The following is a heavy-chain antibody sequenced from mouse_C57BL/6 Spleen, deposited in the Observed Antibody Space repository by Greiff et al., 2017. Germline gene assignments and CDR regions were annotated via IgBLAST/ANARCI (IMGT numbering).Heavy chain of an antibody. V-gene: IGHV1-50*01. CDR1: GYTFTSYW. Sequence: QVQLQQPGAELVKPGASVKLSCKASGYTFTSYWMQWVKQRPGQGLEWIGEIDPSDSYTNYNQKFKGKATLTVDPSSSTAYMQLSSLTSEDSAVYYCATHDGYFYFDYWGQGTTLTVSS. CDR2: IDPSDSYT. J-gene: IGHJ2*01. D-gene: IGHD2-3*01. CDR3: ATHDGYFYFDY.